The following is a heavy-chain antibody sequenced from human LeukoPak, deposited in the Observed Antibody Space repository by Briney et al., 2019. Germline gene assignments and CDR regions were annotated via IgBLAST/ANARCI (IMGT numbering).Heavy chain of an antibody. D-gene: IGHD1-7*01. V-gene: IGHV3-23*01. Sequence: TGGSLRLSCAASGFTFSSYAMSWVRPAPGKGLAWVSAISGSGGTTYYADSVKGRFTISRDNSKNTLYLQMNSLRAEDTAVCYCAKSATGTTSNWFDPWGQGTLVTVSS. CDR3: AKSATGTTSNWFDP. J-gene: IGHJ5*02. CDR1: GFTFSSYA. CDR2: ISGSGGTT.